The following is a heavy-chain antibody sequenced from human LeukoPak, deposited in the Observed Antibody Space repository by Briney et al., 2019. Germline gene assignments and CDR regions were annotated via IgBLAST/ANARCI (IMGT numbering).Heavy chain of an antibody. CDR2: ISWNSGSI. D-gene: IGHD6-13*01. CDR1: GFTFSSYA. CDR3: AKGTAATIDNWFDP. Sequence: GGSLRLSCAASGFTFSSYAMSWVRQAPGKGLEWVSGISWNSGSIGYADSVKGRFTISRDNAKNSLYLQMNSLRAEDMALYYCAKGTAATIDNWFDPWGQGTLVTVSS. V-gene: IGHV3-9*03. J-gene: IGHJ5*02.